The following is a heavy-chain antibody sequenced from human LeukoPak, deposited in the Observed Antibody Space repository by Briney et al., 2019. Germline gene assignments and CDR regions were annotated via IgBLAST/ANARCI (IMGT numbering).Heavy chain of an antibody. CDR1: GFTFSSYG. CDR2: IWYDGSNT. V-gene: IGHV3-33*01. D-gene: IGHD2-2*02. Sequence: GRSLRLSCAASGFTFSSYGTHWVRQAPGKGLEWVAVIWYDGSNTYYADSVKGRFTISRDNSKNTLYLQMNSLRAEDTAVYYCARDQDIVVVPAAIGYWGQGTLVTVSS. CDR3: ARDQDIVVVPAAIGY. J-gene: IGHJ4*02.